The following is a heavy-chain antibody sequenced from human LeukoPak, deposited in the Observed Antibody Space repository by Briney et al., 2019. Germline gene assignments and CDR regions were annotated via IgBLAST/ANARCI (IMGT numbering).Heavy chain of an antibody. V-gene: IGHV1-8*01. J-gene: IGHJ4*02. D-gene: IGHD2-15*01. CDR1: EYTFTSYD. CDR3: ARDGDLGYCSGGSCYSSNY. Sequence: ASVKVSCKASEYTFTSYDINWVRQATGQGLEWMGWMNPNSGNTGYAQKFQGRVTMTRNTSISTAYMELSSLRSEDTAVYYCARDGDLGYCSGGSCYSSNYWGQGTLVTVSS. CDR2: MNPNSGNT.